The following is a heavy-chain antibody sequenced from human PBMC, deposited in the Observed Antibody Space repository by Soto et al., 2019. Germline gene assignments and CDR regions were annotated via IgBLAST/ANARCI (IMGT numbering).Heavy chain of an antibody. D-gene: IGHD6-19*01. CDR2: INHSGST. CDR3: ARGGWYPHY. Sequence: SETLSLTCAVYGGSFSGYYWSWIRQPPGKGLEWIGEINHSGSTNYNPSLKSRVTISVDTSKNQFSLKLSSVTAADTAVYYCARGGWYPHYWGQGTLVTVSS. CDR1: GGSFSGYY. V-gene: IGHV4-34*01. J-gene: IGHJ4*02.